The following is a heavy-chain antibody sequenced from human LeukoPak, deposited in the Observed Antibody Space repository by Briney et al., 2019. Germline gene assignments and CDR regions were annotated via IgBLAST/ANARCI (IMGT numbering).Heavy chain of an antibody. Sequence: ASVKVSCKASGYTFTSYAINWVRQAPGQGLEWMGRIIPILGTANYAQKFQGRVTITADKSTSTAYMELSSLRSEDTAVYYCARDCGLVGTTCFDYWGQGTLVTVSS. CDR2: IIPILGTA. V-gene: IGHV1-69*04. J-gene: IGHJ4*02. CDR3: ARDCGLVGTTCFDY. CDR1: GYTFTSYA. D-gene: IGHD1-26*01.